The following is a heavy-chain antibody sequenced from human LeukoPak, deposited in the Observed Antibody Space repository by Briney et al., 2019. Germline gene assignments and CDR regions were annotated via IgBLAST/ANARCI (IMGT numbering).Heavy chain of an antibody. CDR1: GGTFSSYA. D-gene: IGHD2-2*01. J-gene: IGHJ4*02. CDR3: AAEPAAIESTFDY. V-gene: IGHV1-69*04. CDR2: IIPILGIA. Sequence: ASVKVSCKASGGTFSSYAISWVRQAPGQGLEWMGRIIPILGIANYAQKFQGRVTITADKSTSTAYMELSSLRSEDTAVYYSAAEPAAIESTFDYWGQGTLVTVSS.